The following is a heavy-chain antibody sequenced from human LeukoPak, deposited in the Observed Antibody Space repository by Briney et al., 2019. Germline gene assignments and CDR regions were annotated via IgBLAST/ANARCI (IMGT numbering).Heavy chain of an antibody. V-gene: IGHV3-23*01. CDR2: ISGSGGST. CDR3: AKAPSLAGTEVFDY. J-gene: IGHJ4*02. D-gene: IGHD6-13*01. CDR1: GFTFSSYA. Sequence: GGSLRLSCAASGFTFSSYAMSCVRQAPGEGLEWVSAISGSGGSTYYADSVKGRFTISRDNSKNTLYLQMNSLRAEDTAVYYCAKAPSLAGTEVFDYWGQGTLVTVSS.